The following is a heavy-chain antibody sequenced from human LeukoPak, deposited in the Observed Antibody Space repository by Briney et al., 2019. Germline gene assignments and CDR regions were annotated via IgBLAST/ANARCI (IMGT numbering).Heavy chain of an antibody. V-gene: IGHV1-24*01. Sequence: AASVKVSCKVSGHTLSELSMHWVRQAPGKGPEWIGGYDPEEGTTIYPQKFQGRVTMTEDTSTDTAYLEMSYLRSEDTAVYFCVVLWERLGDFFFDFWGQGTQVTVSS. D-gene: IGHD1-26*01. CDR3: VVLWERLGDFFFDF. J-gene: IGHJ4*02. CDR1: GHTLSELS. CDR2: YDPEEGTT.